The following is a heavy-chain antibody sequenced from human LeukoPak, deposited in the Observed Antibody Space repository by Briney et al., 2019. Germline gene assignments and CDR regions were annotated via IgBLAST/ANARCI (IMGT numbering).Heavy chain of an antibody. D-gene: IGHD1-26*01. CDR2: ISFDGSNK. V-gene: IGHV3-30*04. Sequence: PGGSLRLSCAASGSTFSTYAMHWVRQAPGKGLEWVALISFDGSNKYYADSVKGRFTISRDSSKNTLYLQMNSLRAEDTAVYYCAARSSYSGSYWAGDAFDIWGQGTMVTVSS. J-gene: IGHJ3*02. CDR3: AARSSYSGSYWAGDAFDI. CDR1: GSTFSTYA.